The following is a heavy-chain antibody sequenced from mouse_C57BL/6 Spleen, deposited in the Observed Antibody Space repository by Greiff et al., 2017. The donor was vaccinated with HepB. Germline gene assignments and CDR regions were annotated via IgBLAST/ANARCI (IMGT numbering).Heavy chain of an antibody. CDR2: INPNNGGT. CDR1: GYTFTDYY. CDR3: ARCRYGYYPYYAMDY. D-gene: IGHD2-3*01. J-gene: IGHJ4*01. Sequence: EVQLQQSGPELVKPGASVKISCKASGYTFTDYYMNWVKQSHGKSLEWIGDINPNNGGTSYNQKFKGKATLTVDKSSSTAYMELRSLTSEDSAVYYCARCRYGYYPYYAMDYWGQGTSVTVSS. V-gene: IGHV1-26*01.